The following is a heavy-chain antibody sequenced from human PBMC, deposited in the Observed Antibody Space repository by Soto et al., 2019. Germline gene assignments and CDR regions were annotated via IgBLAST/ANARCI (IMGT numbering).Heavy chain of an antibody. Sequence: HVQLVQSGAEVKKPGASVKVSCRASGYTFTDFGIGWVRQAPGQGLEWVGWIGAFNGNTDYAQKFQGRVTMTADPPTRTGYMELRSLRSDCTGPYTGVRDGGSFGYRGSSYFDHWGQGPLGTVSS. CDR3: VRDGGSFGYRGSSYFDH. D-gene: IGHD2-15*01. CDR2: IGAFNGNT. V-gene: IGHV1-18*01. CDR1: GYTFTDFG. J-gene: IGHJ4*02.